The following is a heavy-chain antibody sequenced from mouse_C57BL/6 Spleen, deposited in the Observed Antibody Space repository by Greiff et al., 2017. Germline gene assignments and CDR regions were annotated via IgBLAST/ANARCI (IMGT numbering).Heavy chain of an antibody. D-gene: IGHD1-1*01. CDR1: GFTFSSYA. CDR3: TRGRGTVVAGNYAMDY. J-gene: IGHJ4*01. CDR2: ISSGGDYI. V-gene: IGHV5-9-1*02. Sequence: EVQVVESGEGLVKPGGSLKLSCAASGFTFSSYAMSWVRQTPEKRLEWVAYISSGGDYIYYADTVKGRFTISRDNARNTLYLQISSLKSEDTAMYYCTRGRGTVVAGNYAMDYRAQGTSVTVSS.